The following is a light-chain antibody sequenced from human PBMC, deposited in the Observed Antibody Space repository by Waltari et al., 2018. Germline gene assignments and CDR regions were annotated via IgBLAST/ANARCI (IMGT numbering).Light chain of an antibody. J-gene: IGLJ2*01. V-gene: IGLV1-51*01. CDR3: ATWDRSLSAGV. Sequence: QSVLTQPPSVSAAPGQKVTISCSGSSPNIGNNPVSWYQQLPGTAPKLLIYDNNKRPSGIPDRFSGSKSGTSATLGITGLQTGDEADYYCATWDRSLSAGVFGGGTKLTVL. CDR2: DNN. CDR1: SPNIGNNP.